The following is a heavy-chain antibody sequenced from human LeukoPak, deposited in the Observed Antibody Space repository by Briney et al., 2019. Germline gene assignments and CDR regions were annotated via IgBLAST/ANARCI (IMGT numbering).Heavy chain of an antibody. V-gene: IGHV3-74*01. CDR3: AREMVVNPY. Sequence: PGGSLRLSCAASGFTFSSNWMHWVRQAPGKGLAWVSRINSDGSSTSYADSVKGRFSISRDNAKNTLYLQMNSLRAEDTAVYYCAREMVVNPYWGQGTLVTVSS. CDR1: GFTFSSNW. CDR2: INSDGSST. J-gene: IGHJ4*02. D-gene: IGHD2-15*01.